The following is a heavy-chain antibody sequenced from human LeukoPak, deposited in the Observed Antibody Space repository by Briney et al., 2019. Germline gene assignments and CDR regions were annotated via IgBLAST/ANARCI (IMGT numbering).Heavy chain of an antibody. Sequence: GRSLRLSCAASGFTFSSYGMHWVRQAPGKGLEWVAFIRYDGSNKYYADSVKGRFTISRDNSKNTLYLQMNSLRAEDTAVYYCAKRDYDFWSGYFDYWGQGTLVTVSS. V-gene: IGHV3-30*02. CDR2: IRYDGSNK. D-gene: IGHD3-3*01. J-gene: IGHJ4*02. CDR1: GFTFSSYG. CDR3: AKRDYDFWSGYFDY.